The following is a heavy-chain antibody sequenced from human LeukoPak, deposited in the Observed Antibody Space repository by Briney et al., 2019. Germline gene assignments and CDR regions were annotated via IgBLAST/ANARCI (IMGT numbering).Heavy chain of an antibody. CDR2: INAGNGNT. Sequence: ASVKVSCKASGYTFTSYAMHWVRQAPGQRLEWMGWINAGNGNTKYSQKFQGRVTITRDTSASTAYMELSSLRSEDTAVYYCAVGYCCSTSCSFPFDYWGQGTLVTVSS. V-gene: IGHV1-3*01. CDR3: AVGYCCSTSCSFPFDY. J-gene: IGHJ4*02. CDR1: GYTFTSYA. D-gene: IGHD2-2*01.